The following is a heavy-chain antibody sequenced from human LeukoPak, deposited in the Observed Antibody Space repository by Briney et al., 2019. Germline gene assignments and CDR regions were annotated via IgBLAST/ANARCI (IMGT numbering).Heavy chain of an antibody. Sequence: ASVKVSCKASGYTFTSYDINWVRQATGQGLERMGWMNPNSGNTGYAQKFQGRVTMTRNTSISTAYMELSSLRSEDTAVYYCAKIIAAAPAHYYYYSMDVWAKGPRSPSP. CDR1: GYTFTSYD. J-gene: IGHJ6*03. V-gene: IGHV1-8*01. CDR2: MNPNSGNT. CDR3: AKIIAAAPAHYYYYSMDV. D-gene: IGHD6-13*01.